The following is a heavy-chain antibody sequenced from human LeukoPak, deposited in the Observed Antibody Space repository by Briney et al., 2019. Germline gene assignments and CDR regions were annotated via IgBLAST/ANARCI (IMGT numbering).Heavy chain of an antibody. D-gene: IGHD3-22*01. Sequence: SGGSLRLSCAASGFTFSSYWMSWVRQAPGKGLEWVANIKQDGSEKYYVDSVKGRFTISRDNAKNSLYLQMNSLRAEDTAIYYCAKDRPNYYGSNGHYYRRDGDYWGQGTLVTVSS. V-gene: IGHV3-7*03. J-gene: IGHJ4*02. CDR1: GFTFSSYW. CDR2: IKQDGSEK. CDR3: AKDRPNYYGSNGHYYRRDGDY.